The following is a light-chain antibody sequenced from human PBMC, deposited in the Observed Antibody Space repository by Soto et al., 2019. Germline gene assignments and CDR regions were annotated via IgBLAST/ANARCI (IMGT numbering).Light chain of an antibody. CDR2: DVS. Sequence: QAASVSGSPGQSITISCTGTSSDVGGYNYVSWYQQHPGKAPKLMIYDVSNRPSGVSNRFSGSKSGNTASLTISGLQAEDEADYYCSSYTSSSTVVFGGGTQLTVL. J-gene: IGLJ2*01. V-gene: IGLV2-14*01. CDR3: SSYTSSSTVV. CDR1: SSDVGGYNY.